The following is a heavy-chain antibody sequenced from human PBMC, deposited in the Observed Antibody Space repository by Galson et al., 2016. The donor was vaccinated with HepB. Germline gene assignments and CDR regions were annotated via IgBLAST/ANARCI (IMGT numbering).Heavy chain of an antibody. V-gene: IGHV3-21*01. D-gene: IGHD5-12*01. CDR3: ARRGRAGYSGYDLNY. J-gene: IGHJ4*02. Sequence: PGKGLEWVSSISFSSSFTYYADSLKGRFTISRDNAKNSLYLQMNSLRAEDTAVYYCARRGRAGYSGYDLNYWGQGTLVTVSS. CDR2: ISFSSSFT.